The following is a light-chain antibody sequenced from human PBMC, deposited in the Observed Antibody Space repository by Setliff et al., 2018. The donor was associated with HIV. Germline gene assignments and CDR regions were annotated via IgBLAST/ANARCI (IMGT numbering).Light chain of an antibody. V-gene: IGLV1-44*01. CDR2: GDN. CDR1: QSNIGRTT. J-gene: IGLJ1*01. Sequence: QSALVQPPSVSAAPGQRVTISCSGTQSNIGRTTVNWYQQLPGTAPKLLIFGDNQRPSGVPDRFSASKFGTPGSPDISGLQSDDEADYFCAAWDAGLSAYVFGPGTKVT. CDR3: AAWDAGLSAYV.